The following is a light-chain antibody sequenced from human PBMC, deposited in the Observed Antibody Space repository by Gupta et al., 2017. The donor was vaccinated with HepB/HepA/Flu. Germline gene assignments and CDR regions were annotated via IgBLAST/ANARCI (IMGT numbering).Light chain of an antibody. CDR1: QSISSW. CDR3: QQYNSYPLT. CDR2: KAS. Sequence: DIQMTQSPSTLSASVGDRVTVTCRASQSISSWLAWYQQKPGKAPNLLIYKASTLEGGVPSRFSGSGSGTEFTLTINSLQPDDFATYHCQQYNSYPLTFGGGTKVEI. V-gene: IGKV1-5*03. J-gene: IGKJ4*01.